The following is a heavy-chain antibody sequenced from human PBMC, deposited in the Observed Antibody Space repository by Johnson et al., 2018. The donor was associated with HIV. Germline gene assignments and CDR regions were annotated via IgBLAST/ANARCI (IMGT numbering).Heavy chain of an antibody. J-gene: IGHJ3*02. Sequence: QVQLVESGGGLVKPGGSLRLSCAASGFTFSDYYMSWIRQAPGKGLEWVAVISYDGANKYYADSVKGRFTISRDNSKNTLHLQMNSLRAEDTAVYYCARDGMAATKANIWGQGTMVTVSS. CDR1: GFTFSDYY. D-gene: IGHD1-14*01. CDR3: ARDGMAATKANI. CDR2: ISYDGANK. V-gene: IGHV3-30-3*01.